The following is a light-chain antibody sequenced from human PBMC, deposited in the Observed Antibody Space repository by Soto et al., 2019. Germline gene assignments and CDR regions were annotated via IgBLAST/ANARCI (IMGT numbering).Light chain of an antibody. CDR3: QQYGGSGT. V-gene: IGKV3-20*01. J-gene: IGKJ1*01. CDR1: QSVSNNY. CDR2: GAS. Sequence: EIVLTQSPGTLSLSPGERAPLSCRASQSVSNNYLAWYQQKPGQAPRLLIYGASNRATGIPERFSGSGSGTDFTLTISRMEPEEFAVYYCQQYGGSGTVGQGTKVDIK.